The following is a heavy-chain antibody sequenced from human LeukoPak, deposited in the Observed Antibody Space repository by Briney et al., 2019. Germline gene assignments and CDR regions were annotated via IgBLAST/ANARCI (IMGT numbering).Heavy chain of an antibody. Sequence: SQTLSLTCAISGDSVSNNIATWNWVRQSPSRGLEWLGRTYYRSRWGNDYAISVKGRITINPDTSKNQFSLQLNSVTPEDTAVYYCARALRYSSGWALDYWGQGTLVTVSS. CDR1: GDSVSNNIAT. CDR3: ARALRYSSGWALDY. CDR2: TYYRSRWGN. V-gene: IGHV6-1*01. J-gene: IGHJ4*02. D-gene: IGHD6-19*01.